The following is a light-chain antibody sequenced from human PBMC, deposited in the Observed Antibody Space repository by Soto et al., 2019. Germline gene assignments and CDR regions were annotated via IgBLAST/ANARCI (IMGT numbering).Light chain of an antibody. J-gene: IGLJ1*01. Sequence: QSVLTQPPSASGTPGQRVIISCSGRSSNIGSNYVYWYQQIPGMAPKLLIQRNNERPSGVPDRFSGSKSGTSASLAISGLRSEDEADYYCAAWDGSLSGGVFGTGTKVTV. V-gene: IGLV1-47*01. CDR2: RNN. CDR1: SSNIGSNY. CDR3: AAWDGSLSGGV.